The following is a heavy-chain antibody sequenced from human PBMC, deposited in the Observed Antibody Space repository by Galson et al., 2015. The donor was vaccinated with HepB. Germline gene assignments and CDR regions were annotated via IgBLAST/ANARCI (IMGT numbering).Heavy chain of an antibody. Sequence: SLRLSCAASGFTFSSYWMSWVRQAPGKGLEWVANIKQDGSGKDYVDSVKGRFTISGDNAKNSLYLQMNSLRAEDTAVYYCARDAFGELIFDSWGQGTLVTVSS. CDR3: ARDAFGELIFDS. CDR2: IKQDGSGK. CDR1: GFTFSSYW. D-gene: IGHD3-10*01. J-gene: IGHJ5*01. V-gene: IGHV3-7*03.